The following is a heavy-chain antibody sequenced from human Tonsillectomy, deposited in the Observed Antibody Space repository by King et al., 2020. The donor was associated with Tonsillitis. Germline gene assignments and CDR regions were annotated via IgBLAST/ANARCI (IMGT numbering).Heavy chain of an antibody. J-gene: IGHJ6*02. CDR2: MNPNSGNT. D-gene: IGHD3-3*01. CDR3: ARVRGDYDFWSGELYYYYGMDV. V-gene: IGHV1-8*01. Sequence: QLVQSGAEVKKPGASVKVSCKASGYTFTSYDINWVRQATGQGLEWMGWMNPNSGNTGYAQKFQGRVTMTRNTSISTAYMELSSLRSEDTAVYYCARVRGDYDFWSGELYYYYGMDVWGQGTTVTVSS. CDR1: GYTFTSYD.